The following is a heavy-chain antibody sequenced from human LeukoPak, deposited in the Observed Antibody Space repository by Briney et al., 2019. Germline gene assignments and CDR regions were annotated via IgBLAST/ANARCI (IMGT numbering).Heavy chain of an antibody. Sequence: SETLSLTCAVSGDSISSSSWWSWVRQPPGEGLEWIGEIFHSGTTHYSPSLKSRVTISVDKSKNQFSLKLSSVTAADTAVYYCARQGSYSSSWGQGTLVTVSS. D-gene: IGHD6-13*01. CDR2: IFHSGTT. J-gene: IGHJ4*02. CDR1: GDSISSSSW. V-gene: IGHV4-4*02. CDR3: ARQGSYSSS.